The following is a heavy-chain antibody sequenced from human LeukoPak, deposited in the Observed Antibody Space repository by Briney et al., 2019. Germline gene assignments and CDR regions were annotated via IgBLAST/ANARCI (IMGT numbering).Heavy chain of an antibody. CDR1: GFTFSSYG. D-gene: IGHD3-22*01. J-gene: IGHJ4*02. V-gene: IGHV3-30*02. CDR2: IRYDGSNK. Sequence: GGSLRLSCAASGFTFSSYGMHWVRQAPGKGLEWVAFIRYDGSNKYYADSVKGRFTISRDNSKNTLYLQMNSLRAEDTAVYYCAKDLDSSGHPFDYWGQGTLVTVSS. CDR3: AKDLDSSGHPFDY.